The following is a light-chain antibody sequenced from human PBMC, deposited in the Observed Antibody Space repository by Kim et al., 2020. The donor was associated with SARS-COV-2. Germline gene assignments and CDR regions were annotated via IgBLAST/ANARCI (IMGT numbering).Light chain of an antibody. V-gene: IGKV3-11*01. Sequence: LSPGERATRSCRASQSVSRYLAWYQQKPGQAPRLLIYDASNRATGIPARFSGSGSGTDFTLTISSLEPEDFAVYYCQQRSNWPPTFGQGTKVEIK. CDR1: QSVSRY. CDR3: QQRSNWPPT. CDR2: DAS. J-gene: IGKJ1*01.